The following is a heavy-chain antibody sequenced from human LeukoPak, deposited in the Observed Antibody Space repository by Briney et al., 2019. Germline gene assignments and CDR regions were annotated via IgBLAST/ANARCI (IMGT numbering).Heavy chain of an antibody. CDR3: ARDYPYAFDI. CDR1: GFTFSTFS. Sequence: GGSLRLSCVASGFTFSTFSMNWVRQAPGKGLEWVAYISTTSGTKYAESVQAGFSISRNKGNNSLYLQMDTPRDDDTAVYYCARDYPYAFDIWGQGTMVTVSS. J-gene: IGHJ3*02. CDR2: ISTTSGT. V-gene: IGHV3-48*02. D-gene: IGHD3-16*02.